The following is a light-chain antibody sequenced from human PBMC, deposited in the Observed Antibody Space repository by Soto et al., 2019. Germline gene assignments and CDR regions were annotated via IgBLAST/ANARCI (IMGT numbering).Light chain of an antibody. CDR1: QSVDSL. CDR3: QQYGSSPIT. CDR2: RAS. V-gene: IGKV3-15*01. Sequence: EIGMTQSRATLSVSPGETATRSCKTSQSVDSLLAWYQQKPGQAPRLLIYRASTRTTAIPARFSGSGSGTEFTLTISRLEPEDFAVYYCQQYGSSPITFGQGTRLEIK. J-gene: IGKJ5*01.